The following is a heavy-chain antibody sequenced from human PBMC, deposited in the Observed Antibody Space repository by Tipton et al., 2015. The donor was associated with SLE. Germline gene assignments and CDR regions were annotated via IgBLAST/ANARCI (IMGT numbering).Heavy chain of an antibody. CDR1: GDSVRGSY. CDR3: AREVYGRFPI. V-gene: IGHV4-59*02. J-gene: IGHJ4*02. Sequence: TLSLTCTVSGDSVRGSYWSWIRQPPGMGLEWIGYIHSSGTTNYSPSLNSRVTMSVDTSKNQFSLRLTSVTAADSAVYYCAREVYGRFPIWGQGALVTVSS. D-gene: IGHD3-10*01. CDR2: IHSSGTT.